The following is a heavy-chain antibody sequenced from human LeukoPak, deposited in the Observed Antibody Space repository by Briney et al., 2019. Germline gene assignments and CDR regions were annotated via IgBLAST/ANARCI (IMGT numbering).Heavy chain of an antibody. CDR2: ISGYNGDT. J-gene: IGHJ4*02. CDR1: GYISSSYG. CDR3: ARRERCCSGWYEDH. V-gene: IGHV1-18*01. D-gene: IGHD6-19*01. Sequence: ASVKVSCTPVGYISSSYGISWVRQAPGQGPEWMGWISGYNGDTNYAQNLHDRLTMSPDTSTSTAYMELTSLRSDDTAVYYCARRERCCSGWYEDHWGQGTLVTVSS.